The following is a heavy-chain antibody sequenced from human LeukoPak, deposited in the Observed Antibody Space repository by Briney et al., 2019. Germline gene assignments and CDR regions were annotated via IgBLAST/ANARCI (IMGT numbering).Heavy chain of an antibody. J-gene: IGHJ5*02. CDR3: ASSNYYDSSGYYH. V-gene: IGHV3-53*01. CDR1: GFTVSSNY. D-gene: IGHD3-22*01. CDR2: IYSGGST. Sequence: GGSLRLSCAASGFTVSSNYMSWVRQAPGKGREWVSVIYSGGSTYYADSVKGRFTISRDNSKNTLYLQMNSLRAEDTAVYYCASSNYYDSSGYYHWGQGTLVTVSS.